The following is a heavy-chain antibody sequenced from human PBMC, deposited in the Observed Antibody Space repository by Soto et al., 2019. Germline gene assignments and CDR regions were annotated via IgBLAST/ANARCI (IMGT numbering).Heavy chain of an antibody. Sequence: QVQLVESGGGVVQPGRSLRLSCTASGFYFSSFGMHWVRQAPGKGLEWVTVISYDGSHQNYADSVKGRFTVSRDSSTNTLYLQMISLRPDDTAVYYCATVRVRGFGAFSDMDVWGQGTTVTVSS. CDR2: ISYDGSHQ. CDR1: GFYFSSFG. V-gene: IGHV3-30*03. D-gene: IGHD3-10*01. J-gene: IGHJ6*02. CDR3: ATVRVRGFGAFSDMDV.